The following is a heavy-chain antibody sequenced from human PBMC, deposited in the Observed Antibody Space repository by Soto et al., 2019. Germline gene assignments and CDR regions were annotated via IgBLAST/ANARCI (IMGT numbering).Heavy chain of an antibody. Sequence: PGGSLRLSCAASGFTFSSYAMHWVRQAPGKGLEWVAVISYDGSNKYYADSVKGRFTISRDNSKNTLYLQMNSLRAEDTAVYYCARDYYYDSSGYDYWGKGTLVTVSS. D-gene: IGHD3-22*01. J-gene: IGHJ4*02. V-gene: IGHV3-30-3*01. CDR1: GFTFSSYA. CDR2: ISYDGSNK. CDR3: ARDYYYDSSGYDY.